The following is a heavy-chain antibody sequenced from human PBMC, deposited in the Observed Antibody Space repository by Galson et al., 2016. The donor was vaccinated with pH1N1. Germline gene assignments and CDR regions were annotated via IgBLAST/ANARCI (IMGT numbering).Heavy chain of an antibody. CDR3: ASAPRLGELELGYVFDI. J-gene: IGHJ3*02. CDR1: GFTFSDYY. V-gene: IGHV3-11*01. Sequence: LRLSCAASGFTFSDYYMTWIRRAPGKGLEWVSYISSSGYTTFYTDSVKGRFTISRDNAKNSLYLQMNSLRAEGTAVYYCASAPRLGELELGYVFDIWGQGTMVTVSS. CDR2: ISSSGYTT. D-gene: IGHD3-10*01.